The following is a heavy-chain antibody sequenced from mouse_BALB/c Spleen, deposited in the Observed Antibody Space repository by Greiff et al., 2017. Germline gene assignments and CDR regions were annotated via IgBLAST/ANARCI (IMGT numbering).Heavy chain of an antibody. V-gene: IGHV1-55*01. D-gene: IGHD3-2*01. J-gene: IGHJ2*01. CDR3: ARSDSSGYGYYFDC. Sequence: VKLQQSGAALARPGTSVKLSCKASGYNFTSYWINWVKLRPGQGLEWIGDIYPGSGSTNYNEKFKSKATLTVDTSSSTAYMQLSSLASEDSALYYCARSDSSGYGYYFDCWGQGTTLTVSS. CDR1: GYNFTSYW. CDR2: IYPGSGST.